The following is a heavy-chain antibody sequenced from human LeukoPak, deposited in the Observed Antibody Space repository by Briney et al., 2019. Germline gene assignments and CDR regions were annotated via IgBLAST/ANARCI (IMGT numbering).Heavy chain of an antibody. J-gene: IGHJ4*02. V-gene: IGHV1-69*05. CDR3: ARKAYGDYDY. D-gene: IGHD4-17*01. Sequence: GASVKVSCKASGGTFSSYAISWVRQAPGQGLEWMGRIIPIFGTANYAQKFQGRVTITTDESTSTAYMELGSLRSEDTAVYYCARKAYGDYDYWGQGTLVTVSS. CDR2: IIPIFGTA. CDR1: GGTFSSYA.